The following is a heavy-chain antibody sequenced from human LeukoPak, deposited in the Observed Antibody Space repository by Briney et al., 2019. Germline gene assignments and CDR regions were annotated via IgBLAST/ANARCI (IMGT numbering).Heavy chain of an antibody. J-gene: IGHJ4*02. Sequence: QPGRSLRLSCAASGFTFDDYAMHWVRQAPGKGLEWVAVISYDGSNKYYADSVKGRFTISRGNSKNTLYLQMNSLRAEDTAVYYCAKSLVAGPIAAGGGQYWGQGTLVTVSS. D-gene: IGHD6-13*01. CDR2: ISYDGSNK. CDR3: AKSLVAGPIAAGGGQY. CDR1: GFTFDDYA. V-gene: IGHV3-30-3*02.